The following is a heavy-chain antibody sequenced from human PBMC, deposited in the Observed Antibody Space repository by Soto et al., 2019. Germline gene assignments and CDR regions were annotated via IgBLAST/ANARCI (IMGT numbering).Heavy chain of an antibody. V-gene: IGHV3-53*01. CDR2: LYNHGKT. J-gene: IGHJ4*02. CDR3: ASLTEAERH. Sequence: EVQLVESGGGLTQPGGTLRRSCVVSGFIVSSSHMIWVRQAPGKGLEGVSILYNHGKTNYVDSVKGRFTIATDNSKNTVYLQMTSLRVEDTAVHYCASLTEAERHWGQGALVTGSS. CDR1: GFIVSSSH. D-gene: IGHD1-1*01.